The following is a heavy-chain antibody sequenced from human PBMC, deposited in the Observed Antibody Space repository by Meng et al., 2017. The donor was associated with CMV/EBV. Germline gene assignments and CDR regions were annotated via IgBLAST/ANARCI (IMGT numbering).Heavy chain of an antibody. V-gene: IGHV3-11*01. CDR1: GFRFSDYY. Sequence: GESLKISCAASGFRFSDYYMSWIRQAPGKGLEWISYISNSGSPIYNADSVKGRFTVSRDNAKNSLYLQMHSLRVEDTAVYYCARDRSTGWQYYSDFYGMDVWGQGTTVTVSS. CDR3: ARDRSTGWQYYSDFYGMDV. CDR2: ISNSGSPI. J-gene: IGHJ6*02. D-gene: IGHD2-2*01.